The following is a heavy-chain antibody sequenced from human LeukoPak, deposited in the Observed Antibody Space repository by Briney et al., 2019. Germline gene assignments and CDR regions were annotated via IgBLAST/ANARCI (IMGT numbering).Heavy chain of an antibody. CDR2: INHSGST. J-gene: IGHJ5*02. D-gene: IGHD3-10*01. CDR3: ARWFGELFIP. CDR1: GGSFSGYY. V-gene: IGHV4-34*01. Sequence: SSETLSLTCAVYGGSFSGYYWSWIRQPPGKGLEWIGEINHSGSTNYNPSLKSRVTISVDTSKNQFSLKLSSVTAADTAVYYCARWFGELFIPWGQGTLVTVSS.